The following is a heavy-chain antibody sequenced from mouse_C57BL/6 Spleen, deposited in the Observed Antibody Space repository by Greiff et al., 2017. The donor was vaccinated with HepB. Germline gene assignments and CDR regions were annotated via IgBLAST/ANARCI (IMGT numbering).Heavy chain of an antibody. D-gene: IGHD2-1*01. Sequence: QVTLKVSGPGILQPSQTLSLTCSFSGFSLSTFGMGVGWIRQPSGKGLEWLAHIWWDDDKYYNPALKSQLTISKDTSKNQVFLKIANVDTADTATYYCAGTNAIYYGNYGYFDYWGQGTTLTVSS. V-gene: IGHV8-8*01. CDR2: IWWDDDK. CDR1: GFSLSTFGMG. J-gene: IGHJ2*01. CDR3: AGTNAIYYGNYGYFDY.